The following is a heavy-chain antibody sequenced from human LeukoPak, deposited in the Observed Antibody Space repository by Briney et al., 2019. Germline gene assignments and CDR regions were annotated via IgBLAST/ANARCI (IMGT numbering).Heavy chain of an antibody. CDR3: ARGSGDDSSGYYSDAFDI. Sequence: SETLSLTCAVYGGSFSGYYWSWIRQPPGKGLEWIGEINHSGSTNYNPSLKSRVTISVDTSKNQFSLKLSSVTAADTAVYYCARGSGDDSSGYYSDAFDIWGQGTMVTVSS. CDR2: INHSGST. V-gene: IGHV4-34*01. CDR1: GGSFSGYY. J-gene: IGHJ3*02. D-gene: IGHD3-22*01.